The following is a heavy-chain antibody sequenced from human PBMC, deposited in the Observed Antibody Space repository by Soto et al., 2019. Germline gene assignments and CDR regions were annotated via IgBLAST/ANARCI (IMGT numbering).Heavy chain of an antibody. V-gene: IGHV3-33*01. CDR2: IWYDGSHK. CDR3: ARSGQSGYALISDP. Sequence: PGGSLRLSCAAAGFTLSNSGMHWVRQAPGKGLEWVAVIWYDGSHKDYADSVKGRFTISRDISKNMVYLQMDSLRAEDTAVYYCARSGQSGYALISDPWGQGTLVTVSS. CDR1: GFTLSNSG. J-gene: IGHJ5*02. D-gene: IGHD5-12*01.